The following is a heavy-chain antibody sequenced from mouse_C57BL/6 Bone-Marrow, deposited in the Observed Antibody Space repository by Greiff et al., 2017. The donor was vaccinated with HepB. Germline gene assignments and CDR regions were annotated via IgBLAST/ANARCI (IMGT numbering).Heavy chain of an antibody. D-gene: IGHD1-2*01. CDR1: GYTFTSYW. CDR3: ARSIYRLLRHWYFDV. CDR2: IHPNSGST. V-gene: IGHV1-64*01. J-gene: IGHJ1*03. Sequence: QVQLQQPGAELVKPGASVKLSCKASGYTFTSYWMHWVKQRPGQGLEWIGMIHPNSGSTNYNEKFKSKATLTVDKSSSTSYMQLSSLTSEDSAVYYCARSIYRLLRHWYFDVWGTGTTVSVSS.